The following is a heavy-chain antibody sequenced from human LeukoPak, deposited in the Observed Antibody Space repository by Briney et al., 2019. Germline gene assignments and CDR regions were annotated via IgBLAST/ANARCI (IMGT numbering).Heavy chain of an antibody. CDR1: GFTFSTYE. V-gene: IGHV3-48*03. J-gene: IGHJ4*02. Sequence: QTGGSLRLSCAASGFTFSTYEMNWVRQAPGKGLEWVSYISTSGSTIYYADSVKGRFTISRDNAKNSLYLQMNSLRAEDTAVYYCARANYYGGSCAWGQGTLVTVSS. D-gene: IGHD4-23*01. CDR2: ISTSGSTI. CDR3: ARANYYGGSCA.